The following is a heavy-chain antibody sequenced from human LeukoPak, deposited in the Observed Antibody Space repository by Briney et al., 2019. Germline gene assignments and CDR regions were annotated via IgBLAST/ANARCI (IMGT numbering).Heavy chain of an antibody. CDR1: GGTFSSYA. CDR2: MNPNSGNT. Sequence: ASVKVSCKASGGTFSSYAISWVRQAPGQGLEWMGWMNPNSGNTGYAQKFQGRVTMTRDTSISTAFMELSRLRSDDTAVYYCARDDFSDGYSYGADYWGQGTLVTVSS. V-gene: IGHV1-8*02. D-gene: IGHD5-18*01. CDR3: ARDDFSDGYSYGADY. J-gene: IGHJ4*02.